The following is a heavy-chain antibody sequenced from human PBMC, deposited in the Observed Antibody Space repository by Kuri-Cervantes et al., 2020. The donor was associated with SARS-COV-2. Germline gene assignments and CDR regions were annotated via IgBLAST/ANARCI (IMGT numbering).Heavy chain of an antibody. CDR2: INSDGSST. V-gene: IGHV3-74*01. Sequence: GGSLRLSCAASGFTFSSYWMHWVRQAPGKGLVWVSRINSDGSSTSYADSVKGRFTISRDNAKNTLHLQMNSLRAEDTAVYYCARDRYDFWSGLSYYYYGMDVWGQGTTVTVSS. CDR1: GFTFSSYW. CDR3: ARDRYDFWSGLSYYYYGMDV. D-gene: IGHD3-3*01. J-gene: IGHJ6*02.